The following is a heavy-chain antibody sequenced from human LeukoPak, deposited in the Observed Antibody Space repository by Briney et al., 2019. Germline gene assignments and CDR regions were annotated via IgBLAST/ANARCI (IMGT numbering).Heavy chain of an antibody. CDR1: GFTFSSYG. CDR2: IWYDGSNK. Sequence: GRSLRLSCAASGFTFSSYGMHWVRQAPGKELEWVAVIWYDGSNKYYADSVKGRFTISRDNSKNTLYLQMNSLRAEDTAVYYCAKDPGIAVAGTREYFQHWGQGTLVTVSS. CDR3: AKDPGIAVAGTREYFQH. V-gene: IGHV3-33*06. D-gene: IGHD6-19*01. J-gene: IGHJ1*01.